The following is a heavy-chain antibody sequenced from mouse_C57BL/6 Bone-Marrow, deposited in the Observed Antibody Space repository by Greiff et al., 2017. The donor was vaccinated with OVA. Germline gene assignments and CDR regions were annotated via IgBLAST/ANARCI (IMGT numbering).Heavy chain of an antibody. Sequence: EVNLVESGGGLVQPGRSLRLSCATSGFTFSDFYMEWVRQAPGQGLEWIAASRNKANDYTTEYNFSVKGRFIVYRDTTQSILYLQMNALRAEDAAIYYCAGDAAMDYWGQGTSVTVSS. CDR1: GFTFSDFY. CDR2: SRNKANDYTT. V-gene: IGHV7-1*01. CDR3: AGDAAMDY. J-gene: IGHJ4*01.